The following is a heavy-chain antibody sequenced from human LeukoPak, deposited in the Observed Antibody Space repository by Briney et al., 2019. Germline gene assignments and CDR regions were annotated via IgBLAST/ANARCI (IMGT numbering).Heavy chain of an antibody. CDR2: IIPILSIA. CDR1: GGTFSSYT. Sequence: GASVKVSCKASGGTFSSYTISWVRQAPGQGLEWMGRIIPILSIANYAQKFQGRVTSTADKSTSTAYMELSSLRSEDTAVYYCARDVGATTDYWGQGTLVTVSS. D-gene: IGHD1-26*01. V-gene: IGHV1-69*04. CDR3: ARDVGATTDY. J-gene: IGHJ4*02.